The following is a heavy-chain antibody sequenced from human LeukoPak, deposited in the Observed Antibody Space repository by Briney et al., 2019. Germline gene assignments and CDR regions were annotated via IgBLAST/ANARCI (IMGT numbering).Heavy chain of an antibody. CDR1: GFTFSSYS. J-gene: IGHJ3*02. CDR2: ISSSSSTI. Sequence: GGSLRLSCAASGFTFSSYSLNWVRQAPGKGLEWVSYISSSSSTIYYADSVKGRFTISRDNAKNSLYLQTNSLRAEDTAVYYCARAKRNGFDIWGQGTMVTVSS. CDR3: ARAKRNGFDI. V-gene: IGHV3-48*01.